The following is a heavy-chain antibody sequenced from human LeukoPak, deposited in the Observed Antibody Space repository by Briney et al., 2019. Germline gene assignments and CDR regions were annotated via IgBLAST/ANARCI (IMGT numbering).Heavy chain of an antibody. CDR3: ARVRYYYGSGSYSYYFDY. CDR1: GGSISSGSYY. D-gene: IGHD3-10*01. CDR2: IYTSGST. Sequence: SETLSLTCTVSGGSISSGSYYWSWIRQPAGKGLEWIGRIYTSGSTNYNPSLKSRVTMSVDTSKNQFSLKLSSVTAADTAVYYCARVRYYYGSGSYSYYFDYWGQGTLVTVSS. V-gene: IGHV4-61*02. J-gene: IGHJ4*02.